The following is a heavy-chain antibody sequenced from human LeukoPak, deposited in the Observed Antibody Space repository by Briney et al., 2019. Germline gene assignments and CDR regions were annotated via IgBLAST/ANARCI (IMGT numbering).Heavy chain of an antibody. CDR1: GFTFSTYW. J-gene: IGHJ4*02. D-gene: IGHD5-18*01. CDR2: INSDGSGT. CDR3: ARVGYNYGLDN. V-gene: IGHV3-74*01. Sequence: PGGSLRLSCAASGFTFSTYWMHWVRHAPGKGLVWVSRINSDGSGTGYADSVKGRFTISRDNARDTLYLQMNSLRAEDTAIYYCARVGYNYGLDNWGQGTLVTVSS.